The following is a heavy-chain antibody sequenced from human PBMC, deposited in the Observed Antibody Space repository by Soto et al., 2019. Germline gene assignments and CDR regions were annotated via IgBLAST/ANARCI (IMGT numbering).Heavy chain of an antibody. Sequence: PSETLSLTCTVAGGSMTRSGYYWGWIRQPPGNELQYIGSVYNNGQTYYNQSLTSPVTISIDTSKNQFSLSLRSVTAADTAVYYCARVPGPWGQGTLVTVS. CDR2: VYNNGQT. V-gene: IGHV4-39*07. CDR3: ARVPGP. CDR1: GGSMTRSGYY. J-gene: IGHJ5*02. D-gene: IGHD3-10*01.